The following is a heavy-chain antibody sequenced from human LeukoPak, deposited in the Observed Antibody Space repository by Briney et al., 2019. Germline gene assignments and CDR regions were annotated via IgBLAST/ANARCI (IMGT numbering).Heavy chain of an antibody. CDR3: ARELAGGAAGFDY. CDR1: GGSISSYY. J-gene: IGHJ4*02. CDR2: IYYSGST. D-gene: IGHD6-13*01. V-gene: IGHV4-59*01. Sequence: PSETLSLTCTVSGGSISSYYWSWIRQPPGKGLEWIGYIYYSGSTNYNPSLKNRVTISVDTSKNQFSLKLSSVTAADTAVYYCARELAGGAAGFDYWGQGTLVTVSS.